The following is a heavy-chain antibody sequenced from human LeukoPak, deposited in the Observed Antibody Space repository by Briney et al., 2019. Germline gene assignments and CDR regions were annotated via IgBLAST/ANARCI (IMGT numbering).Heavy chain of an antibody. CDR1: GYTFTSYG. CDR3: ARAWGTMIAVVNFDI. D-gene: IGHD3-22*01. Sequence: ASVKVSCKASGYTFTSYGISWLRQAPGQGLEWMGWISAYNGNTNYAQKLQGRVTMTTDTSTSTAYMELTSLRSDDTAVYYCARAWGTMIAVVNFDIWCQGTMVTVSS. V-gene: IGHV1-18*01. CDR2: ISAYNGNT. J-gene: IGHJ3*02.